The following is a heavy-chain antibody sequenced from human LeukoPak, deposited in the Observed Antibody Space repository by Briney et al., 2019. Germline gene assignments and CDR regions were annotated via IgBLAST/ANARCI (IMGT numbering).Heavy chain of an antibody. CDR3: ARGVKTYYYDNNGSSHRWYYFDV. Sequence: NPSETLSLTCAVSGGSISSTNWWSWVRQPPGKGLEWIGEIYHSGRTKYNPSLKSRVTISLGTSKTQFSLRLSSVTAADTAVYYCARGVKTYYYDNNGSSHRWYYFDVWGQETWSPSPQ. D-gene: IGHD3-22*01. CDR1: GGSISSTNW. J-gene: IGHJ4*01. CDR2: IYHSGRT. V-gene: IGHV4-4*02.